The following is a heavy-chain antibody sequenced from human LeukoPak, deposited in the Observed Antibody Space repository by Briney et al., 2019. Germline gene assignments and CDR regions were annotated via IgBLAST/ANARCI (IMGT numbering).Heavy chain of an antibody. CDR3: AKDRGSGWYGVDY. V-gene: IGHV4-59*01. J-gene: IGHJ4*02. CDR1: GGSISSNY. D-gene: IGHD6-19*01. CDR2: VYYSGST. Sequence: PSETLSLTCTVSGGSISSNYWSWIRQPPGKGLEWIGYVYYSGSTNYSPSLKSRVTISIDTSKNQFSLKLSSVTTADTAVYYCAKDRGSGWYGVDYWGQGTLVTVSS.